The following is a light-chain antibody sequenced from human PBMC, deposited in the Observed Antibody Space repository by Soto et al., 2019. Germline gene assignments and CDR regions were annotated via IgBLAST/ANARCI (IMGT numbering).Light chain of an antibody. J-gene: IGLJ2*01. CDR1: GSDVGTTNY. Sequence: QSALTQPASVSGSPGQSIAISCTGSGSDVGTTNYVSWYQQHPDGAPKLMIFEVSNRPSGVSDRFSGSKSGNTASLTISRLQAEDEADYYCSSYTGSTTPVIFGGGTKLTVL. V-gene: IGLV2-14*01. CDR3: SSYTGSTTPVI. CDR2: EVS.